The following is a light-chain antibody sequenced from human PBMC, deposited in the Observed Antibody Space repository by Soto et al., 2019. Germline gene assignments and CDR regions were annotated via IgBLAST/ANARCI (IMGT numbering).Light chain of an antibody. CDR2: DAS. J-gene: IGKJ1*01. CDR1: QSIKPY. Sequence: EIVLTQSPGTLSLSPGERATLSCRASQSIKPYVAWYQHEPGQPPRLLINDASTRSPGIPDRFSGSGSGTDFTLTISRLEPEDSAVYYCQQYGSSPTWTFGQGTKVDIK. V-gene: IGKV3-20*01. CDR3: QQYGSSPTWT.